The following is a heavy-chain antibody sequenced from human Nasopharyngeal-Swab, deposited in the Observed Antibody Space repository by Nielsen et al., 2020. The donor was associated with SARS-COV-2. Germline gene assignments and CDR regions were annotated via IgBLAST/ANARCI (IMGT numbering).Heavy chain of an antibody. CDR3: ARWPEGGYDSAFDI. Sequence: SETLSLTCAVYGGSFSGYYWSWIRQPPGKGLEWIGEINHSGSTNYNPSLKSRATISVDTSKNQFSLKLSSVTAADTAVYYCARWPEGGYDSAFDIWGQGTMVTVSS. V-gene: IGHV4-34*01. D-gene: IGHD5-12*01. CDR1: GGSFSGYY. CDR2: INHSGST. J-gene: IGHJ3*02.